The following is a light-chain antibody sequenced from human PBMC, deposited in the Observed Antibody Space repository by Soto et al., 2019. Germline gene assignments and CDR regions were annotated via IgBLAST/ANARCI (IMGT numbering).Light chain of an antibody. V-gene: IGKV3-20*01. Sequence: EIVLTQSPGTLSLSPGDRATLSCRASQSLSVSYLAWYQQKPGQAPRLLIYSTSTTATGIPDRFSGRGSGTHFTLAISRLEPEDCAVYYCHRFGDSPQTFGQGTTVEV. CDR3: HRFGDSPQT. CDR1: QSLSVSY. CDR2: STS. J-gene: IGKJ1*01.